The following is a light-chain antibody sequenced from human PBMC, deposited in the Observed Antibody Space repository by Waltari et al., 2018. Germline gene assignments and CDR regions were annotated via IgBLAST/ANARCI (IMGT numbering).Light chain of an antibody. CDR2: GAS. CDR1: QSVTGSY. J-gene: IGKJ1*01. Sequence: EIVLTQSPGTLSLSPGERATLSCRTSQSVTGSYVAGYQQNPGQCPRLLIPGASSRATGIPDRFSGSGSGPDFTLTISRLEPEDFAVYYCQQYGSSPRTFGQGTRVEIK. V-gene: IGKV3-20*01. CDR3: QQYGSSPRT.